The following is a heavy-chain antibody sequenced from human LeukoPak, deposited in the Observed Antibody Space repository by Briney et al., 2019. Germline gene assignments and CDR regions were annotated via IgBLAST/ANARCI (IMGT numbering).Heavy chain of an antibody. D-gene: IGHD3-10*01. CDR1: GFTFSNYG. V-gene: IGHV3-23*01. J-gene: IGHJ5*02. Sequence: GGSLRLSCAASGFTFSNYGMSWVRQAPGRGWEWVSAISGSGDSTYYADSVKGRFTTSRDNSKNTLYLQMNSLRAEDTAVYYCASHYGSGSSNWLDPWGQGTLVTVSS. CDR3: ASHYGSGSSNWLDP. CDR2: ISGSGDST.